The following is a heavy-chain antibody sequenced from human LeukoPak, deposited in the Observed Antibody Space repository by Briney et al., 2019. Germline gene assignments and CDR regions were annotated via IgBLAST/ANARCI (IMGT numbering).Heavy chain of an antibody. D-gene: IGHD3-22*01. Sequence: GGSLRLSCAASGFTFDDYAMHWVRQAPGKGLEWVSGISWSSGSIGYADSVKGRFTISRDNAKNSLYLQMNSLRAEDTALYYCAKSDSSGYLAPYYYYGMDVWGQGTTVTVSS. CDR3: AKSDSSGYLAPYYYYGMDV. J-gene: IGHJ6*02. V-gene: IGHV3-9*01. CDR1: GFTFDDYA. CDR2: ISWSSGSI.